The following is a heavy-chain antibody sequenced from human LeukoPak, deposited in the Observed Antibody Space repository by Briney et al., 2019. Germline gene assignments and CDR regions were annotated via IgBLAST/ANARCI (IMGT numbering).Heavy chain of an antibody. D-gene: IGHD1-26*01. V-gene: IGHV1-18*01. CDR2: ISAYNGKT. Sequence: ASGTVSFKASGFTFSIYGNSWVRQAPGQGHEWMGWISAYNGKTNYAQKFQGRGTMTTDTSTSTAYMDLRSLRSDDTAVYYCARGGALTSFDSWGQGTLITVSS. CDR3: ARGGALTSFDS. J-gene: IGHJ4*02. CDR1: GFTFSIYG.